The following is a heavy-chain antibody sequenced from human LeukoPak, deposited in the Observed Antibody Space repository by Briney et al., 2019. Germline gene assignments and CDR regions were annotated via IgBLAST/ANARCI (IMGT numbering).Heavy chain of an antibody. CDR3: ARGCSGWYGYYYYMDV. Sequence: ASVKVSCKASGYTFTSYDINWVRQATGQGLEWMGWMNPNSGNTGYAQKFQGRVTMTRDTSISTAYMELSSLRSEDTAVYYCARGCSGWYGYYYYMDVWGKGTTVTISS. V-gene: IGHV1-8*01. D-gene: IGHD6-19*01. CDR1: GYTFTSYD. CDR2: MNPNSGNT. J-gene: IGHJ6*03.